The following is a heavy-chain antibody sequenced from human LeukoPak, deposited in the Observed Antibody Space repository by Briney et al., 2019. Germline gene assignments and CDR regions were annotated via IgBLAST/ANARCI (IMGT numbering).Heavy chain of an antibody. J-gene: IGHJ2*01. D-gene: IGHD3-10*01. CDR2: IHHSGST. CDR3: ARGRNSYGGGYWYFDL. CDR1: GGSISSSNW. Sequence: SGTLSLTCAVSGGSISSSNWWSWVRQPPGKGLEWIGDIHHSGSTNYNAALKNRLTISVDTSKNQISLRMTSMTAADTAFYYCARGRNSYGGGYWYFDLWGRGTLVSVSS. V-gene: IGHV4-4*02.